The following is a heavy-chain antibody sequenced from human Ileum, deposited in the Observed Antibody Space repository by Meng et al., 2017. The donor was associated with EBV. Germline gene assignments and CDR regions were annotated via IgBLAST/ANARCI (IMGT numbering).Heavy chain of an antibody. CDR2: IYRGGGT. J-gene: IGHJ4*02. V-gene: IGHV4-4*02. CDR3: ARVRVIPAAIGFDY. D-gene: IGHD2-2*02. CDR1: GGPISRGAG. Sequence: QGLGPGGVAPSGTLSPTCAGSGGPISRGAGWRWVRQPPGKGLEWIGEIYRGGGTNYNASLKSRVTISVDTSKNHFSLKLNSVTAADTAVYYCARVRVIPAAIGFDYWGQGTLVTVSS.